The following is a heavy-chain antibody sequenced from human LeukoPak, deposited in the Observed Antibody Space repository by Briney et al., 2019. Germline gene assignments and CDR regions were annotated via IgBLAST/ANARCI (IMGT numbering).Heavy chain of an antibody. CDR1: GYSFTSYW. V-gene: IGHV5-51*01. Sequence: GESLKISCKGSGYSFTSYWIGWVRQLPGKGLEWMGIIYPGDSDTRYSPSFQGQVTISADKSISTAYLQWSSLKASDTAMYYCASRSGGYYDSSGYQIDYWGQGTLVTVSS. D-gene: IGHD3-22*01. CDR2: IYPGDSDT. CDR3: ASRSGGYYDSSGYQIDY. J-gene: IGHJ4*02.